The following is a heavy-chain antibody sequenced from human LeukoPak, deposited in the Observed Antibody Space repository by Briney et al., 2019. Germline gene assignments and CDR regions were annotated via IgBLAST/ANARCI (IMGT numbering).Heavy chain of an antibody. Sequence: GGSLRLSCAASGFTFTDYYMAWIRQAPGKGLEWVSYISSSGTAYHADSVKGRFTIYRDNDKSSVHLQMNSLRAEDTAVYYCARDQVGAVDYWGQGTLVTVSS. D-gene: IGHD1-26*01. CDR1: GFTFTDYY. CDR2: ISSSGTA. V-gene: IGHV3-11*01. CDR3: ARDQVGAVDY. J-gene: IGHJ4*02.